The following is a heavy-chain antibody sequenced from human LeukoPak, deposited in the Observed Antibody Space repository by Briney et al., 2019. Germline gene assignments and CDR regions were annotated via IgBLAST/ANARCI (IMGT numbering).Heavy chain of an antibody. CDR2: IYHTGST. CDR3: ARAGWILTSGIDY. J-gene: IGHJ4*02. D-gene: IGHD5-18*01. CDR1: GYSISRGYY. Sequence: SETLSLTCGVSGYSISRGYYWAWIRQPPGKGLEWTGTIYHTGSTYYTPSLGSRVTISVDTSKNEFSLNLNSVPAADTAVYYCARAGWILTSGIDYWGQGALVTVSS. V-gene: IGHV4-38-2*01.